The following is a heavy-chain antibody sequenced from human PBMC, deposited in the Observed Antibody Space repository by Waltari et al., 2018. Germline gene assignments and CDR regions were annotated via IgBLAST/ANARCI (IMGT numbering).Heavy chain of an antibody. V-gene: IGHV3-72*01. CDR3: ARGYHSFDV. J-gene: IGHJ3*01. CDR1: GFTFSDHY. D-gene: IGHD1-20*01. CDR2: TRNKANSYTT. Sequence: EVQLVESGGGLVQPGGSLRLSCAASGFTFSDHYMDGVRQAPGKGVEWVGRTRNKANSYTTEYAASVKGRFTVSRDESRDSLYLQMTSLKTEDTAVYYCARGYHSFDVWGQGTMVTVSS.